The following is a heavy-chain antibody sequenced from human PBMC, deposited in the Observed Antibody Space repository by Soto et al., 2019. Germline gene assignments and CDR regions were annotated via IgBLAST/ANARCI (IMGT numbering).Heavy chain of an antibody. J-gene: IGHJ5*02. CDR3: AKGVVPAAISGNWFAP. D-gene: IGHD2-2*01. CDR1: GYTFTSYA. V-gene: IGHV1-3*01. CDR2: INAGNGNT. Sequence: ASVKVSCKASGYTFTSYAMHWVRQAPGQRLEWMGWINAGNGNTKYSQKFQGRVTITRDTSASTAYMELSSLRSEDTAVYYCAKGVVPAAISGNWFAPWGQGTLVTVSS.